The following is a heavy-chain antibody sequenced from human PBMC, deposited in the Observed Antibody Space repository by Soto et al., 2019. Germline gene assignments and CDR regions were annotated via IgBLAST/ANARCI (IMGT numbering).Heavy chain of an antibody. CDR1: GGCISSYY. CDR2: IYYSGST. Sequence: SESLSLSCTVSGGCISSYYWSWIRQPPGKGLEWIGYIYYSGSTNYNPSLKSRVTISVDTSKNQFSLKLSSVTAADTAVYYCARDDGSGSYLLDYWGQGTLVTVSS. J-gene: IGHJ4*02. V-gene: IGHV4-59*01. CDR3: ARDDGSGSYLLDY. D-gene: IGHD3-10*01.